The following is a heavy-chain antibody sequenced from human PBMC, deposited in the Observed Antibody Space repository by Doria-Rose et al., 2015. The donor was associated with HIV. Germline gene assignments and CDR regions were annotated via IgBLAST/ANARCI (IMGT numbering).Heavy chain of an antibody. V-gene: IGHV3-21*01. CDR1: GFTFSSHR. CDR2: ISSTSAYI. D-gene: IGHD3-10*01. J-gene: IGHJ4*02. Sequence: VQLQESGGGLVRPGGSLRLSCATSGFTFSSHRINWVRQAPGKGLEWVSSISSTSAYINYADSVRGRFTISRDNARNSLYLQMDSLRAEDTAIYYCATGVTLDSWGQGTLVTVSS. CDR3: ATGVTLDS.